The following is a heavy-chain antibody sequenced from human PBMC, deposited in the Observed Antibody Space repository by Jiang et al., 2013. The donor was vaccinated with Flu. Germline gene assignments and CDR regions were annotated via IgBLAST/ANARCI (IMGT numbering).Heavy chain of an antibody. CDR1: GGTFSSYA. J-gene: IGHJ4*02. CDR3: VTLFFGEFD. D-gene: IGHD3-10*01. CDR2: IIPIFGTA. Sequence: QLVESGAEVKKPGSSVKVSCKASGGTFSSYAISWVRQAPGQGLEWMGGIIPIFGTANYAQKFQGRVTMTRDTSTSTVYMELSSLKSDDTAVYYCVTLFFGEFDWGQGTLVTVSS. V-gene: IGHV1-69*06.